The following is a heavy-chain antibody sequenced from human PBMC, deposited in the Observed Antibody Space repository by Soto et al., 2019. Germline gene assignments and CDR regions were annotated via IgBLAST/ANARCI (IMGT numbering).Heavy chain of an antibody. CDR1: GHIFHAYD. CDR3: TTRGVKLWQTTHHDY. Sequence: EASVKVSCKAPGHIFHAYDINWVRRATGQGLEWMGWMSPNSGNVGYAQKFQGRVTMTSDTSTNTAYMELSGLTSEDTAVYYCTTRGVKLWQTTHHDYWGQGTLVTVSS. D-gene: IGHD5-18*01. V-gene: IGHV1-8*01. CDR2: MSPNSGNV. J-gene: IGHJ4*02.